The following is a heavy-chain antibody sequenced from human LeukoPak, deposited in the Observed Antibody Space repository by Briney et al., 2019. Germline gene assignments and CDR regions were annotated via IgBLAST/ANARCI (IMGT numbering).Heavy chain of an antibody. Sequence: PSETLSLACAVYGGSFSGYYWSWIRQPPGKGLEWIGEINHSGSTNYNPSLKSRVTISVDTSKNQFSLKLSSVTAADTAVYYCARGPRITILFPYGIDVWGQGTTVAVSS. CDR2: INHSGST. D-gene: IGHD3-3*02. V-gene: IGHV4-34*01. CDR1: GGSFSGYY. J-gene: IGHJ6*02. CDR3: ARGPRITILFPYGIDV.